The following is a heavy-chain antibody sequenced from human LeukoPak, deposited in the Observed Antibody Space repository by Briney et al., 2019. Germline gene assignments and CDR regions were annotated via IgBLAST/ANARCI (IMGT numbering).Heavy chain of an antibody. V-gene: IGHV4-34*01. J-gene: IGHJ4*02. Sequence: SETLSLTCTVPGGSISGYYWSWIRQPPGKGLEWIGEINHSGSTNYNPSLKSRVTISVDTSKNQFSLKLSSVTAADTAVYYCARESVAAAGAYYFDYWGQGTLVTVSS. CDR3: ARESVAAAGAYYFDY. CDR2: INHSGST. CDR1: GGSISGYY. D-gene: IGHD6-13*01.